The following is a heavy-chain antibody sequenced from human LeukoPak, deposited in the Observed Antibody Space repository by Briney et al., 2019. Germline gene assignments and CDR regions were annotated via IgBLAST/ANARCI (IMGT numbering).Heavy chain of an antibody. Sequence: ETLSLTCTVSGGSISSSSYYWGWIRQPPGKGLEWVSVISISGGTTYYADSVKGRFTIPRNNSKNTLYLQMNSLRAEDTAVYYCATSPSWGPEAAGMRFDYWGQGTLVTVSS. V-gene: IGHV3-23*01. CDR1: GGSISSSSYY. J-gene: IGHJ4*02. CDR2: ISISGGTT. CDR3: ATSPSWGPEAAGMRFDY. D-gene: IGHD6-13*01.